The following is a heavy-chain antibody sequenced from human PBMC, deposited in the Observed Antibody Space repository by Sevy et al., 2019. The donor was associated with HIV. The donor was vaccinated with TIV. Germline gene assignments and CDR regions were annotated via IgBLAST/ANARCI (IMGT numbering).Heavy chain of an antibody. CDR1: DFIFSTYG. J-gene: IGHJ3*02. D-gene: IGHD3-22*01. CDR2: ISYDGSNK. CDR3: AKEKYYDCSGYPTGPAFDI. V-gene: IGHV3-30*18. Sequence: GWSLRLSCAASDFIFSTYGMHWVRQAPGKGLEWVAAISYDGSNKYYADSVKGRLTVSRDNSKNTLYLQMNSLRVEDTAVYYCAKEKYYDCSGYPTGPAFDIWGQGTMVTVSS.